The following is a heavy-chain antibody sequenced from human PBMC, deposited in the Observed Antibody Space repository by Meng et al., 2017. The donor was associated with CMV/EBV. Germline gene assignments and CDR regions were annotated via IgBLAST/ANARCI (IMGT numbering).Heavy chain of an antibody. Sequence: LSLTCAASGFTFSSYGMHWVRQAPGKGLEWVAFIRYDGSNKYYADSVKGRFTISRDNSKNTLYLQMNSLRAEDTAVYYCARWCSSTSCYYYYGMDVWGQGTTVTVSS. J-gene: IGHJ6*02. CDR3: ARWCSSTSCYYYYGMDV. CDR2: IRYDGSNK. CDR1: GFTFSSYG. V-gene: IGHV3-30*02. D-gene: IGHD2-2*01.